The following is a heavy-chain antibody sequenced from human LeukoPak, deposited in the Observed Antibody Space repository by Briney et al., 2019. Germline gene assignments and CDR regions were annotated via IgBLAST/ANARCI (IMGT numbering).Heavy chain of an antibody. CDR1: GYTFTAYN. CDR3: IRDVYMGAASPDY. V-gene: IGHV1-2*02. CDR2: MSPDSGGT. Sequence: ASVKVSYKASGYTFTAYNMHWVRQAPGQGPEWVGWMSPDSGGTNYAQKFQGRVTMTRDTSITTAYMELTRLTSDDTAVYYCIRDVYMGAASPDYWGRGPLVTVSS. J-gene: IGHJ4*02. D-gene: IGHD1-26*01.